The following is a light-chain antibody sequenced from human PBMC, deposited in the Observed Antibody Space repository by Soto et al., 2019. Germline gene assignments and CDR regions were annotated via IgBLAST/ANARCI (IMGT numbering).Light chain of an antibody. J-gene: IGKJ5*01. V-gene: IGKV1-39*01. Sequence: DIQMTQSPSSLSASVGDRVTITCRASESIARHLNWYQQKPGKAPKLLIYAASSLQNGVPSRFRGGGSGTDFPLTISNLQPDDFDTYYCQQPYSTLSPTFGQGTRLEIK. CDR3: QQPYSTLSPT. CDR2: AAS. CDR1: ESIARH.